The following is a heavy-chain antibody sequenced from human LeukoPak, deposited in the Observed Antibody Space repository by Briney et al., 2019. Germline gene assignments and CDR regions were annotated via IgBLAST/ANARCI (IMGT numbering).Heavy chain of an antibody. V-gene: IGHV3-11*04. CDR1: GFTFSDYY. Sequence: GGSLRLSGAASGFTFSDYYMSWIRQAPGKGLEWVSYISSSGSTIYYADSVKGRFTISRDNAKNSLYLQMNSLRAEDTAVCYCARAPYGGKAIGPYDYWGQGTLVTVSS. D-gene: IGHD4-23*01. J-gene: IGHJ4*02. CDR2: ISSSGSTI. CDR3: ARAPYGGKAIGPYDY.